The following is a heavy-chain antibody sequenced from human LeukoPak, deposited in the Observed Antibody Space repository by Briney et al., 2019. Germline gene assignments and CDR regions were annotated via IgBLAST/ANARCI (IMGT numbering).Heavy chain of an antibody. D-gene: IGHD2-15*01. V-gene: IGHV4-39*01. J-gene: IGHJ6*03. CDR1: GGSISSSSYY. CDR3: ARSVEGYCSGGSCYYYSYYMDV. Sequence: PSETLSLTCTVSGGSISSSSYYWGWIRQPPGKGLEWIGSIYYSGSTYYNPSLKSRVTISVDTSKNQFSLKLGSVTAADTAVYYCARSVEGYCSGGSCYYYSYYMDVWGKGTTVTVSS. CDR2: IYYSGST.